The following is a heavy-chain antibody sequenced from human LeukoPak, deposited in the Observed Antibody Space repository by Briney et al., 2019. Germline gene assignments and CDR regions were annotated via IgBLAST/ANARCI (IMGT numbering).Heavy chain of an antibody. CDR2: ISSSSSYT. CDR1: GFTFSDYY. J-gene: IGHJ5*02. D-gene: IGHD3-10*01. CDR3: AREGITMVRGVITRGWFDP. V-gene: IGHV3-11*05. Sequence: GGSLRLSCAASGFTFSDYYMSWIRQAPGKGLEWVSYISSSSSYTNYADSVKGRFTISRDNAKNSLYLQMNSLRAEDTAVYYCAREGITMVRGVITRGWFDPWGQGTLVTASS.